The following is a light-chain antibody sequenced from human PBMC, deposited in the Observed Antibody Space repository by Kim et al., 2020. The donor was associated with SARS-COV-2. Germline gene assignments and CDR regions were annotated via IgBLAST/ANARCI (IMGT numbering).Light chain of an antibody. CDR2: AAS. CDR3: QQTYSTPFT. V-gene: IGKV1-39*01. Sequence: ASVGDRVTITCRASQSISSYSTWYQQKPGKAPKLLIYAASSLQSGVPLRFSGSGSGTDFTLTISSLQPEDFATYYCQQTYSTPFTFGPGTKVDIK. J-gene: IGKJ3*01. CDR1: QSISSY.